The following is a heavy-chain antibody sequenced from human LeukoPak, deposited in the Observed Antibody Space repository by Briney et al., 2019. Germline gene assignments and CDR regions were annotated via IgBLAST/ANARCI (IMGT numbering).Heavy chain of an antibody. V-gene: IGHV3-23*01. CDR1: GFTFSNYA. J-gene: IGHJ1*01. D-gene: IGHD6-19*01. CDR3: AKEDSSFIQQ. CDR2: ISGSGGST. Sequence: GGSLRLSCAASGFTFSNYAMSWVRQAPGKGLEWVSGISGSGGSTYYANSVKGRFTISRDNSKNTVYVQMNSLRAEDTAAYYCAKEDSSFIQQWGQGPLVTVSS.